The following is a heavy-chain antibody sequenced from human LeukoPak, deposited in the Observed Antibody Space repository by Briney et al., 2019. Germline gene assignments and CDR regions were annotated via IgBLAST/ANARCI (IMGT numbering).Heavy chain of an antibody. CDR3: ATGYCSSTSCLRRQFDY. D-gene: IGHD2-2*01. Sequence: SETLSLTCTVSGRSISSSSYYWGWIRQPPGKGLEWIGSIYYSGSTYYNPSLKSRVTISVDTSKNQSSLKLSSVTAADTAVYYCATGYCSSTSCLRRQFDYWGQGTLVTVSS. CDR2: IYYSGST. V-gene: IGHV4-39*01. CDR1: GRSISSSSYY. J-gene: IGHJ4*02.